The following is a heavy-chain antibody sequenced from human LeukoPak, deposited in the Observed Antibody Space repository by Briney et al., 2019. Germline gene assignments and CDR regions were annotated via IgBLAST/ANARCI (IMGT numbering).Heavy chain of an antibody. D-gene: IGHD7-27*01. CDR3: ARHSRALTGVDY. V-gene: IGHV5-51*01. Sequence: GESLKISCKGSGYSFTSSWIGWVRQMPGRGLEWMGIIYPGDSDTTYSPSFQGQVTISADKSISTAYLQWTSLKASDTAMYYCARHSRALTGVDYWGQGTLVTVSS. CDR1: GYSFTSSW. J-gene: IGHJ4*02. CDR2: IYPGDSDT.